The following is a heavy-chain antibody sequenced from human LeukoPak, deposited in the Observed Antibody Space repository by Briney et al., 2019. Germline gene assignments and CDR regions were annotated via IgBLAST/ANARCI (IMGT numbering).Heavy chain of an antibody. D-gene: IGHD3-22*01. CDR1: GGSISSGGYY. CDR3: ARARDYYDSSGQERGYYFDY. Sequence: ASETLSLTCTVSGGSISSGGYYWSWIRQHPGKGLEWVGYIYYSGSTYYNPSLKSRVTISVDTSKNRFSLKLSSVTAADTAVYYCARARDYYDSSGQERGYYFDYWGQGTLVTVSS. V-gene: IGHV4-31*03. J-gene: IGHJ4*02. CDR2: IYYSGST.